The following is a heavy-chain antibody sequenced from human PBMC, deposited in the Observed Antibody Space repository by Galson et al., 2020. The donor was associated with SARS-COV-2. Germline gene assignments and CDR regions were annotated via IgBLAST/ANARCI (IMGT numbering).Heavy chain of an antibody. CDR1: AFTLSRYS. D-gene: IGHD3-16*01. J-gene: IGHJ6*02. Sequence: TGGSLRLSCAASAFTLSRYSMNWVRQAPGKGLEWVASISTSGSTIYYADSMKGRSTISRDTPKNSLYLQMNSLRDETTAVYYCALFGGGSSRPQYGIDGWGQGTTVTVSS. CDR2: ISTSGSTI. CDR3: ALFGGGSSRPQYGIDG. V-gene: IGHV3-48*02.